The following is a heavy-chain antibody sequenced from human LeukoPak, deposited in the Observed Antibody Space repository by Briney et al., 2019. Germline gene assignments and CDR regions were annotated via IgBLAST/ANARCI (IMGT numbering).Heavy chain of an antibody. D-gene: IGHD3-22*01. CDR1: GDSFSSGGY. J-gene: IGHJ5*02. V-gene: IGHV4-31*03. Sequence: SRTLSLTCTVSGDSFSSGGYSWIRQLPGMGLEWIGYVFSSGKTYYKTSLKSRVTISLDMSKNQFSLRLSSVTAADTAVYYCARARTQYSDGSGLNWFDPWGQGTLVTVSS. CDR2: VFSSGKT. CDR3: ARARTQYSDGSGLNWFDP.